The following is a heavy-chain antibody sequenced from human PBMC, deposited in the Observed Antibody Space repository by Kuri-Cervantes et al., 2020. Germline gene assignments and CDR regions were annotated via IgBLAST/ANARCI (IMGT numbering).Heavy chain of an antibody. CDR3: ARSDSSGWYSDY. D-gene: IGHD6-25*01. CDR1: GGSISSGDYY. V-gene: IGHV4-30-4*01. Sequence: SETLSLTCTVSGGSISSGDYYWSWIRQPPGKGLEWIGYIYYSGSTYYNPSLKSRVTISVDTSKNLFSLRLNSVTAADTVVYYCARSDSSGWYSDYWGQGNLVTVSS. CDR2: IYYSGST. J-gene: IGHJ4*02.